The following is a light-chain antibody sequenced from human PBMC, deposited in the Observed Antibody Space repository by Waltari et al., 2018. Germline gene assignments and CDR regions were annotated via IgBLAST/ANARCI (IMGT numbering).Light chain of an antibody. CDR2: DAS. CDR3: QQYDNLLT. J-gene: IGKJ4*01. Sequence: DIQMTQSPSSLSASVGDRVTINCQASQDISKSLSCYQQKPGKGPKPLIFDASTLETGVPTRFSGSGSGTDFTFTIISLQPEETATYYCQQYDNLLTFGGGTKVEI. CDR1: QDISKS. V-gene: IGKV1-33*01.